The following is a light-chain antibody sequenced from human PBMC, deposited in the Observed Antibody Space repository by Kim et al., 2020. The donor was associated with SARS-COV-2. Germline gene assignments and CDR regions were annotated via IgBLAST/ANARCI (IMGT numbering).Light chain of an antibody. Sequence: VSPGQTASITCTGDKLGDKYACWYQQKPRQSPVLVIYQGSKRPSGIPERFSGSNSGNTATLTISRTQAMDEADYYCQAWDSSTVVFGGGTQLTVL. CDR1: KLGDKY. CDR3: QAWDSSTVV. CDR2: QGS. J-gene: IGLJ2*01. V-gene: IGLV3-1*01.